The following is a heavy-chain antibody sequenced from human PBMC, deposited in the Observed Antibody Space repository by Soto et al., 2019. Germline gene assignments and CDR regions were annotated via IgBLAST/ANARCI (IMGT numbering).Heavy chain of an antibody. Sequence: PSETLSLTCAVSGGSISSGGYSWSWIRQPPGKGLEWIGYIYHSGSTYYNPSLKSRVTISVDTSKNQFSLKLNSVTAADTAVCYCARDLWGYCGTDCYPLDVWGQGTTVTVSS. J-gene: IGHJ6*02. CDR2: IYHSGST. V-gene: IGHV4-30-2*01. D-gene: IGHD2-21*02. CDR3: ARDLWGYCGTDCYPLDV. CDR1: GGSISSGGYS.